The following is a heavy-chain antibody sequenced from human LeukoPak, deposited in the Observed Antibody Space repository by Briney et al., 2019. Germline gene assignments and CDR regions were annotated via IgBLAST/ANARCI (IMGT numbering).Heavy chain of an antibody. CDR2: ISYDGSNK. D-gene: IGHD6-13*01. CDR3: ASVAAAGTIADY. CDR1: GFTFSSYA. Sequence: GGSLRLSCAASGFTFSSYAMHWVRQAPGKGLEWVAVISYDGSNKYYADSVKGRFTISRDNSKNTLYLQMNSLRAEDTAVYYCASVAAAGTIADYWGQGTLVTVSS. V-gene: IGHV3-30-3*01. J-gene: IGHJ4*02.